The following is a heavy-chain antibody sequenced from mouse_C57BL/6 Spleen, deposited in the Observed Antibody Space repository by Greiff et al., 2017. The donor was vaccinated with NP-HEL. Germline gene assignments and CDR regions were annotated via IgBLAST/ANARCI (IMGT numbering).Heavy chain of an antibody. CDR1: GYTFTDYY. Sequence: EVQLQQSGPELVKPGASVKISCKASGYTFTDYYMNWVKQSHGKSLEWIGDINPNNGGTSYNQKFKGKATLTVDRSSSTAYMELRSLTSEDSAVYYCARRGVRRMGNFDYWGQGTTLTVSS. CDR3: ARRGVRRMGNFDY. CDR2: INPNNGGT. J-gene: IGHJ2*01. V-gene: IGHV1-26*01. D-gene: IGHD2-14*01.